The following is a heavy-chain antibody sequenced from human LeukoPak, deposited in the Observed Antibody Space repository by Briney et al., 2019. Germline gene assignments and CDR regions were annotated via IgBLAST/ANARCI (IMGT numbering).Heavy chain of an antibody. CDR3: AKDDGYYGSGFFDY. V-gene: IGHV3-23*01. CDR1: GFTFSSYS. D-gene: IGHD3-10*01. J-gene: IGHJ4*02. Sequence: TGGSLRLSCAASGFTFSSYSMNWVRQAPGTGLEWVSAISGSGGSTYYADSVKGRFTISRDNSKNTLYLQMNSLRAEDTAVYYCAKDDGYYGSGFFDYWGQGTLVTVSS. CDR2: ISGSGGST.